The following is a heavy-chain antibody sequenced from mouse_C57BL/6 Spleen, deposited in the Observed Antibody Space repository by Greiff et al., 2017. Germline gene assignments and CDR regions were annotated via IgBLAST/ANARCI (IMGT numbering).Heavy chain of an antibody. CDR3: ARPLDDYDEGFAY. J-gene: IGHJ3*01. D-gene: IGHD2-4*01. V-gene: IGHV5-6*01. CDR2: ISSGGSYT. CDR1: GFTFSSYG. Sequence: EVHLVESGGDLVKPGGSLKLSCAASGFTFSSYGMSWVRQTPDKRLEWVATISSGGSYTYYPDSVKGRFTISRDNAKNTLYLQMSSLKSEDTAMYYCARPLDDYDEGFAYWGQGTLVTVSA.